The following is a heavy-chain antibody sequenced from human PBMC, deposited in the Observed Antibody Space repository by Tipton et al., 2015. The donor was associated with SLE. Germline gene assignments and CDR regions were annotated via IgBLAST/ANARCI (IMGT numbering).Heavy chain of an antibody. CDR3: SYTINGALGHG. V-gene: IGHV3-30*04. D-gene: IGHD2-2*02. J-gene: IGHJ4*02. Sequence: RSLRLSCAASGFTFSSYAMHWVRQAPGKGLEWVALISYDGHNQYYSDSVKGRFTISRDNSKNTLFLQMNSLRAEDTAVYYCSYTINGALGHGWGQGTLVTVSS. CDR1: GFTFSSYA. CDR2: ISYDGHNQ.